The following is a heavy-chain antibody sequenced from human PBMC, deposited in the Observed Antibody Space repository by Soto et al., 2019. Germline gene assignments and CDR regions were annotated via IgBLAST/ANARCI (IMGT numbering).Heavy chain of an antibody. CDR3: AKQVRDGTSSPYYFDY. Sequence: PRGSLRLSRAGSGFTFSTYAMSSVPESPGKGLEWVSAISSAVNTYYADSVKGRVTISRDNSKNTLSLQLNSLRAEDTAVYYCAKQVRDGTSSPYYFDYWGQGTLVTVSS. CDR1: GFTFSTYA. CDR2: ISSAVNT. V-gene: IGHV3-23*01. D-gene: IGHD6-6*01. J-gene: IGHJ4*02.